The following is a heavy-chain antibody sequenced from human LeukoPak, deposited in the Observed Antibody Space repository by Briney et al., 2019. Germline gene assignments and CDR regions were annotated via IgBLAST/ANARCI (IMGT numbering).Heavy chain of an antibody. J-gene: IGHJ5*02. CDR2: IYHSGST. CDR3: VREDNCFDP. Sequence: SQTLSLTCTVSGGSISSGGYYWSWIRQPPGKGLEWIGYIYHSGSTYYNPSLKSRVTISIDTSKNQFSLKLSSVTAADTAVYYCVREDNCFDPWGQGTQVTVSS. CDR1: GGSISSGGYY. V-gene: IGHV4-30-2*01.